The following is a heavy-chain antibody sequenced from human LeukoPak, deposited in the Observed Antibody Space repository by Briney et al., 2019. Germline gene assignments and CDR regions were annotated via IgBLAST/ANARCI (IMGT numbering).Heavy chain of an antibody. CDR3: ARVTTVVTLDY. CDR2: IYYSGSI. J-gene: IGHJ4*02. CDR1: GGSISSYY. V-gene: IGHV4-59*01. Sequence: SETLSLTCTVSGGSISSYYWSWIRQPPGKGLEWIGYIYYSGSINYNPSLKSRVTISVDTSKNQFSLKLSSVTAADTAVYYCARVTTVVTLDYWGQGTLVTVSS. D-gene: IGHD4-23*01.